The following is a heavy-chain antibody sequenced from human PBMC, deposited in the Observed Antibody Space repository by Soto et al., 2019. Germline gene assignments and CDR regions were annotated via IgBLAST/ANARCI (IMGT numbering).Heavy chain of an antibody. CDR3: AKAPVYYGSGSYLYYYYYYMDV. D-gene: IGHD3-10*01. CDR1: GFTFSSYA. CDR2: ISGSGGST. V-gene: IGHV3-23*01. J-gene: IGHJ6*03. Sequence: VQLLESGGGLVQPGGSLRLSCAASGFTFSSYAMSWVRQAPGKGLEWVSAISGSGGSTYYADSVKGRFTISRDNSKNTLYLQMNSLRAEDTAVYYCAKAPVYYGSGSYLYYYYYYMDVWGKGTTVTVSS.